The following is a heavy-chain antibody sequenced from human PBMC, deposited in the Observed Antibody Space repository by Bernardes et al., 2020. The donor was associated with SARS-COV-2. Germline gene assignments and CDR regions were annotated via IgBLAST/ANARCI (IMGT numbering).Heavy chain of an antibody. D-gene: IGHD6-19*01. CDR2: ISYDGSNK. V-gene: IGHV3-30*18. CDR1: GFTFSSYC. CDR3: AKELGDSGWYSPFDY. Sequence: GGSLRLSCAASGFTFSSYCMHWVRQAPGKGLEWVAVISYDGSNKYYADSVKGRFTISRDNSKNTLYLQMNSLRAEDTAVYYCAKELGDSGWYSPFDYWGQGTLVTVSS. J-gene: IGHJ4*02.